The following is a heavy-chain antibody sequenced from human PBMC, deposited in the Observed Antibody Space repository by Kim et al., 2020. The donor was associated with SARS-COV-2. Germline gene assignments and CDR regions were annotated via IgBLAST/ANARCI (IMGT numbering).Heavy chain of an antibody. V-gene: IGHV3-9*01. CDR1: GFTFDDYA. CDR3: AKVWGKYGSGSHYYFDY. Sequence: GGSLRLSCAASGFTFDDYAMHWVRQAPGKGLEWVSGISWNSGSIGYADSVKGRFTISRDNAKNSLYLQMNSLRAEDTALYYCAKVWGKYGSGSHYYFDYWGQGTLVTVSS. J-gene: IGHJ4*02. D-gene: IGHD3-10*01. CDR2: ISWNSGSI.